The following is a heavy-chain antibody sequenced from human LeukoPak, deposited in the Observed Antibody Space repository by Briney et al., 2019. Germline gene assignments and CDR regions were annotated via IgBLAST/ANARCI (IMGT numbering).Heavy chain of an antibody. V-gene: IGHV4-30-4*01. Sequence: SETLSLTCTVSGXSISSAQDFWSWIRQPPGQGLEWIGYIYYSGNTYYSPSLKSRVTMSVDTSKNQFSLKVSSVTAADTAVYYCATSYTSGPSFDYWGQGILVTVSP. J-gene: IGHJ4*02. CDR1: GXSISSAQDF. CDR2: IYYSGNT. CDR3: ATSYTSGPSFDY. D-gene: IGHD6-19*01.